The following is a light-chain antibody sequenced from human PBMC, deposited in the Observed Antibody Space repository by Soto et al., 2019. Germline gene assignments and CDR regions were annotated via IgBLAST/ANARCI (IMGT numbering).Light chain of an antibody. CDR3: HQRSNWPPLT. CDR2: DAS. J-gene: IGKJ4*01. CDR1: QSVGGY. Sequence: EIVLTQSPATLYLSPGERATLSCRASQSVGGYLDWYQQKPGQAPRLLIYDASNRASGIPARFSGSGSGTDFTLTISSLEPEDLAVYYCHQRSNWPPLTFGGGTKVEI. V-gene: IGKV3-11*01.